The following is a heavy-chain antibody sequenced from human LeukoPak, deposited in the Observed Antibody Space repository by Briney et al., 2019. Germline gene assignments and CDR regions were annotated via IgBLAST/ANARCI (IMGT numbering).Heavy chain of an antibody. J-gene: IGHJ4*02. V-gene: IGHV4-34*01. CDR2: INHSGST. CDR3: ARSGRDGYNYRDYFDY. Sequence: SETLSLTCAVYGGSFSGYYWSWIRQPPGKGLEWIGEINHSGSTNYNPSLKSRVTISVDTSKNQFSLKLSSVTAADTAVYYCARSGRDGYNYRDYFDYWGQGTLVTVSS. CDR1: GGSFSGYY. D-gene: IGHD5-24*01.